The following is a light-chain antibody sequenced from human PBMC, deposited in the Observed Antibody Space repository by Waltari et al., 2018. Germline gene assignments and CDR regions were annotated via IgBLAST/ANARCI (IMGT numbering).Light chain of an antibody. V-gene: IGLV7-46*01. CDR2: DTS. Sequence: QAVLTQEPSVTVSPGGTVTLTCGSSTGAVTSGHSPYWFQHKPGQAPRTLISDTSNKTSWTPARFSGSLLGGKAVLTLSGAHLEDEADYYCMLSYSGSWVFGGGTKLTVL. J-gene: IGLJ3*02. CDR3: MLSYSGSWV. CDR1: TGAVTSGHS.